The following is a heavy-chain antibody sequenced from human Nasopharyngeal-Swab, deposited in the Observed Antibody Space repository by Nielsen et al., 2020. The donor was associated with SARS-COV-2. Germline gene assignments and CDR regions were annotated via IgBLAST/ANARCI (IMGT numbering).Heavy chain of an antibody. D-gene: IGHD6-19*01. CDR2: IGTAGDT. Sequence: GESLKISCAASGFTFSSYDMHWVRQATGKGLEWVSAIGTAGDTYYPGSVKGRFTISRENAKNSLYLQMNSLRAGDTAVYYCARTGAGTPYWYFDLGGRGTLVTVSS. J-gene: IGHJ2*01. CDR3: ARTGAGTPYWYFDL. V-gene: IGHV3-13*01. CDR1: GFTFSSYD.